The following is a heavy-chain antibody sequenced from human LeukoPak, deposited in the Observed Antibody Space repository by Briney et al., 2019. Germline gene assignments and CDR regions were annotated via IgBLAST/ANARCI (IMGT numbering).Heavy chain of an antibody. CDR3: ATGISPIAVAGNHYFDS. Sequence: SVKVSCKASGGTFSSYAISWVRQAPGQGLEWMGRIIPILGIANYAQKFQGRVTITADKSTSTAHMELSSLRAEDTAVYYCATGISPIAVAGNHYFDSWGQGTLVTVSS. V-gene: IGHV1-69*04. D-gene: IGHD6-19*01. CDR2: IIPILGIA. J-gene: IGHJ4*02. CDR1: GGTFSSYA.